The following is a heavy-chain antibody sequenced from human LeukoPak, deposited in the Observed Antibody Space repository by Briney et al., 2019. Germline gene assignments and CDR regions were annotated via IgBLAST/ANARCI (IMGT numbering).Heavy chain of an antibody. Sequence: PSETLSLTCAVSGCSISSSNWWSWVRQPPGKGLEWIGEIYHSGSTNYNPSLKSRVTISVDKSKNQFSLKLSSVTAANTAVYYCAREGGVGDSSGYYHGNFDYWGQGTLVTVSS. CDR2: IYHSGST. J-gene: IGHJ4*02. V-gene: IGHV4-4*02. CDR1: GCSISSSNW. D-gene: IGHD3-22*01. CDR3: AREGGVGDSSGYYHGNFDY.